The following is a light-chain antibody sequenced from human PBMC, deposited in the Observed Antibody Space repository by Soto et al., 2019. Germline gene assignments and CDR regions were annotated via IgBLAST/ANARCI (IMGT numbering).Light chain of an antibody. Sequence: QSALTQPRSVSGSPGQSVTLSCTGTSSDVGGYHYVSWYQHHPGKAPKIIIYDVNKRPSGVPDRFSGSKSGNTASLTISGLQTEDEDYYYCCSYAGSYTLVFGGGTKVTVL. CDR2: DVN. CDR1: SSDVGGYHY. V-gene: IGLV2-11*01. J-gene: IGLJ2*01. CDR3: CSYAGSYTLV.